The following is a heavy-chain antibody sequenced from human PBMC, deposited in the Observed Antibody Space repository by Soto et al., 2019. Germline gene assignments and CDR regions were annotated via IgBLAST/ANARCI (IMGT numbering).Heavy chain of an antibody. Sequence: VGSLRLSCAASGFTFGSFAMSWVRQAPGKGLEWVSSISGSGENTYYADSVKGRFTISRDSSKNTLYLQMNSLRPEDTAVYYCARPIGTNYFRKYYFDYGGPGSLVPGS. CDR3: ARPIGTNYFRKYYFDY. V-gene: IGHV3-23*01. CDR2: ISGSGENT. J-gene: IGHJ4*02. D-gene: IGHD1-7*01. CDR1: GFTFGSFA.